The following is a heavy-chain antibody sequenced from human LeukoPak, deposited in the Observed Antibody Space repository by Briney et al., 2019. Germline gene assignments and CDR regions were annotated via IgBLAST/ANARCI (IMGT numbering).Heavy chain of an antibody. Sequence: SETLSLTCTVSGYSISSGYYWGWIRQPPGKGLEWIGSIYHSGSTYYNPSLKSRVTISVDTSKNQFSLKLSSVTAADTAVYYCAREVRTTVVKYYYYYYMDVWGKGTTVTVSS. D-gene: IGHD4-23*01. CDR1: GYSISSGYY. CDR2: IYHSGST. V-gene: IGHV4-38-2*02. CDR3: AREVRTTVVKYYYYYYMDV. J-gene: IGHJ6*03.